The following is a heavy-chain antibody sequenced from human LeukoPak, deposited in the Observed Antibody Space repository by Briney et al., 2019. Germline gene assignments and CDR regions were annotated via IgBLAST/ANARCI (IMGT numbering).Heavy chain of an antibody. CDR2: IDWDDDK. Sequence: ESGPALVKPTQTLTLTCTFSGFSLSTRTMCVSWIRQPPGKALEWLARIDWDDDKYYNTSLKTRLTISKDTSKNQVVLTMTNMDPEDTATYYCARLVVGATGLDYWGQRTLVTVSS. D-gene: IGHD1-26*01. V-gene: IGHV2-70*11. J-gene: IGHJ4*02. CDR3: ARLVVGATGLDY. CDR1: GFSLSTRTMC.